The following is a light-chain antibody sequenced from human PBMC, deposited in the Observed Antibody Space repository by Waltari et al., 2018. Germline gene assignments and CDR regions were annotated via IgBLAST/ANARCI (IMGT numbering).Light chain of an antibody. Sequence: EIVLTQSPGTLSLSPGEGASLSCRASQSVNSNYFAWYQQKPGQAPRLLIHGASTRATGTPDRCSGGGSGTHFTLTINRLQPEDLAVYYCHQYGSSPFTFGPGTKVEIK. CDR1: QSVNSNY. CDR2: GAS. V-gene: IGKV3-20*01. CDR3: HQYGSSPFT. J-gene: IGKJ3*01.